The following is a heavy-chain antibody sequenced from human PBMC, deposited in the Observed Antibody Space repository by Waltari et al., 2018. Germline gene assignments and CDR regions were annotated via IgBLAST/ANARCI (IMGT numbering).Heavy chain of an antibody. Sequence: QVQLVQSGAEVKKPGASVKVSCKASGYTFTSYDINWVRQATGQGLEWMGWMNPNSGNTGYAQKFQGRVTITRNTSISTAYMELSSLRSEDTAVYYCARRLPPKYYYDSSGYYDYWGQGTLVTVSS. J-gene: IGHJ4*02. CDR1: GYTFTSYD. V-gene: IGHV1-8*01. CDR3: ARRLPPKYYYDSSGYYDY. D-gene: IGHD3-22*01. CDR2: MNPNSGNT.